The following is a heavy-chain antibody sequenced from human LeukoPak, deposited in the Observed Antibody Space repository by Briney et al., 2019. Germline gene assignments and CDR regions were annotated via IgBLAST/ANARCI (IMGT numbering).Heavy chain of an antibody. Sequence: ASVKVSCKASGYTFSRYTIHWVRQAPGQSLEWMGWIYPGNGDAEYSQNFQGRVTITRDTSASIAYMELSSLTSEDTAVYYCVRDDGSTWLFDSWGQGTLVTVSS. J-gene: IGHJ4*02. CDR3: VRDDGSTWLFDS. CDR1: GYTFSRYT. V-gene: IGHV1-3*01. D-gene: IGHD6-13*01. CDR2: IYPGNGDA.